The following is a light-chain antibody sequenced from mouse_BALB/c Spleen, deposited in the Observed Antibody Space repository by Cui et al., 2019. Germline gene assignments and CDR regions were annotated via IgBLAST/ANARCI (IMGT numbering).Light chain of an antibody. CDR2: NAN. CDR3: KQAYDVPFT. J-gene: IGKJ4*01. V-gene: IGKV12-38*01. CDR1: ENIYYS. Sequence: DIQMTQSPASLAASVGETVTITCRASENIYYSLAWYQQKQGKSPQLLIYNANSLEDGVPSRFSGSGSGTQYSIKINSMQPEDTATYFCKQAYDVPFTFGSGTKLEIK.